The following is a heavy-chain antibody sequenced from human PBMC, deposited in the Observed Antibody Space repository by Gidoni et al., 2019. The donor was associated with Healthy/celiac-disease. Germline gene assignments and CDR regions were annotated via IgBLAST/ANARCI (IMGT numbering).Heavy chain of an antibody. J-gene: IGHJ4*02. CDR2: INPNSGGT. V-gene: IGHV1-2*04. CDR1: GYPFTGYY. CDR3: ARALPEYDYGDYVYFDY. D-gene: IGHD4-17*01. Sequence: QVQLVQSGAEVKKPGASVKVSCKASGYPFTGYYMHWVRQAPGQGLEWMGWINPNSGGTNYAQKFQGWVTMTRDTSISTAYMELSRLRSDDTAVYYCARALPEYDYGDYVYFDYWGQGTLVTVSS.